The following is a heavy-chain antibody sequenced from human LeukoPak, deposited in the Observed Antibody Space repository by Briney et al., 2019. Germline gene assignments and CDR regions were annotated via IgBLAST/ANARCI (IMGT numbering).Heavy chain of an antibody. J-gene: IGHJ3*02. CDR3: ARHEVVRGRNYGDDAFDI. CDR2: IYYSGST. Sequence: LETLSLTCTVSGGSISSYYWSWIRQPPGKGLEWIGYIYYSGSTNYNPSLKSRVTISVDTSKNQFSLKLSSVTAADTAVYYCARHEVVRGRNYGDDAFDIWGQGTMVTVSS. V-gene: IGHV4-59*08. CDR1: GGSISSYY. D-gene: IGHD3-10*01.